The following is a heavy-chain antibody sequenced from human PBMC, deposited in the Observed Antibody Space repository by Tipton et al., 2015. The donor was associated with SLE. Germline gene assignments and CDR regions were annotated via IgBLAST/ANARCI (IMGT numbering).Heavy chain of an antibody. V-gene: IGHV4-59*08. Sequence: TLSLTCTVSGGSIGSYYWSWIRQPPGKGLEWMGYVYFSGSTNYNPSLKSRLTISVDTSKNEFSLKLTSVTAADTAVYYCARRALRSGWHFDLWGRGTLVAVSS. CDR2: VYFSGST. CDR3: ARRALRSGWHFDL. J-gene: IGHJ2*01. CDR1: GGSIGSYY.